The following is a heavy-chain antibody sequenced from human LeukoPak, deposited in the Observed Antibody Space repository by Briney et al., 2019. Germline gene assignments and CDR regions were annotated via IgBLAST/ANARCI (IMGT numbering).Heavy chain of an antibody. D-gene: IGHD2-2*01. CDR3: ARGSSSGTSWPYYYYYYGMDV. V-gene: IGHV4-39*01. CDR2: IYYSGST. CDR1: GGSISSSSYY. Sequence: AETLFLTCSVSGGSISSSSYYWGWMSQPPGKGMEWVGSIYYSGSTYYNPSLNSRVTISVDTSKNQCSLKLSSVTAADTAVYYCARGSSSGTSWPYYYYYYGMDVWGQGTTVTVSS. J-gene: IGHJ6*02.